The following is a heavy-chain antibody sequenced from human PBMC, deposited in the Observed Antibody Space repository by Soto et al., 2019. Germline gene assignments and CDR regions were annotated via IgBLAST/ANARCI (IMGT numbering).Heavy chain of an antibody. V-gene: IGHV4-39*01. CDR3: ARRQSSSWYGL. Sequence: SETLSLTCTVSGGSLSSSSYYWGWVRQPPGKGLEWIGSIYYSGSTYYNPSLKSRVTISVDTSKNQFSLKLSSVTAADTAVYYCARRQSSSWYGLWGQGTLVTVSS. CDR2: IYYSGST. D-gene: IGHD6-13*01. CDR1: GGSLSSSSYY. J-gene: IGHJ4*02.